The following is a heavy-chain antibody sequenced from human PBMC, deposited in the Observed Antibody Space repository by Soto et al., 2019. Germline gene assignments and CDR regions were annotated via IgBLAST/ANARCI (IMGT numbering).Heavy chain of an antibody. D-gene: IGHD2-15*01. Sequence: GESLKISCKGSGYSFTSYWIGWVRQMPGKGLEWMGIIYPGDSDTRYSPSFQGQVTISADKSISTAYLQWSSLKASDTAMYHCARYCSGGSCGYYYYGMDVWGQGTTVTVSS. CDR3: ARYCSGGSCGYYYYGMDV. CDR2: IYPGDSDT. CDR1: GYSFTSYW. V-gene: IGHV5-51*01. J-gene: IGHJ6*02.